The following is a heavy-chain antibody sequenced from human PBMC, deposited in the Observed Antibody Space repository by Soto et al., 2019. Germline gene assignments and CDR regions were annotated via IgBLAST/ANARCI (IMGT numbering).Heavy chain of an antibody. CDR1: EFSFSSYA. D-gene: IGHD6-13*01. CDR3: ATYSSPFDY. J-gene: IGHJ4*02. CDR2: ISATGTNT. Sequence: EVQLMESGGGLVQPGGSLRLSCAASEFSFSSYALNWVRQAPGKGLEWVSAISATGTNTYYADSVKGRFTISRDNSKRPLFIHMDSQSTEDTSVYYCATYSSPFDYWGQGTLVTVSS. V-gene: IGHV3-23*01.